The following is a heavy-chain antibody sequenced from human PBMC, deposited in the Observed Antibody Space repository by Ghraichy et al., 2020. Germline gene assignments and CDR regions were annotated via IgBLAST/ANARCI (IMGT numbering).Heavy chain of an antibody. D-gene: IGHD1-26*01. CDR2: IIPILGIA. Sequence: SVKVSCKASGGTFSSYTISWVRQAPGQGLEWMGRIIPILGIANYAQKFQGRVTITADKSTSTAYMELSSLRSEDTAVYYCARPYSGSYSSVDPPTQIENAFDIWGQGTMVTVSS. CDR3: ARPYSGSYSSVDPPTQIENAFDI. J-gene: IGHJ3*02. CDR1: GGTFSSYT. V-gene: IGHV1-69*02.